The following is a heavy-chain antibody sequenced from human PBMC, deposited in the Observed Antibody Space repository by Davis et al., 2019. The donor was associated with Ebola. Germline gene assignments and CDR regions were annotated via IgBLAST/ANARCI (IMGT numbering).Heavy chain of an antibody. V-gene: IGHV1-46*01. J-gene: IGHJ6*02. CDR3: SRDGPDYYGLDV. CDR1: GYSFTNYY. Sequence: ASVQVSCKAFGYSFTNYYVHWVRQAPRQGLEWMGVLNPSAGYTNYAQKSQGRVTITRDTSTSTVYMEVRRLRSDDTAVYYCSRDGPDYYGLDVWGQGTAVTVSS. CDR2: LNPSAGYT.